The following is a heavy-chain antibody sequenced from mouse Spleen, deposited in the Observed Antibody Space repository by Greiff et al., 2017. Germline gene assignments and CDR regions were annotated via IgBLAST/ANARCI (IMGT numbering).Heavy chain of an antibody. CDR2: IYPGSGST. CDR1: GYTFTNYW. Sequence: QVQLQQPGAELVKPGASVKMSCKASGYTFTNYWITWVKQRPGQGLEWIGDIYPGSGSTNYNEKFKSKATLTVDTSSSTAYMQLSSLTSEDSAVYYCARYDYDKGWYFDVWGTGTTVTVSS. J-gene: IGHJ1*03. D-gene: IGHD2-4*01. CDR3: ARYDYDKGWYFDV. V-gene: IGHV1-55*01.